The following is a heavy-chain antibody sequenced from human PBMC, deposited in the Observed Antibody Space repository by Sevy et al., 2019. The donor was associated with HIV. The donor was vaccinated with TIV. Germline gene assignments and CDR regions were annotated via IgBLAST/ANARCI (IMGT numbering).Heavy chain of an antibody. V-gene: IGHV3-7*03. J-gene: IGHJ6*02. CDR2: IKQDGSEK. D-gene: IGHD3-22*01. CDR3: ARQYGSSGYYLGYYYGMDV. CDR1: GFTFSSYW. Sequence: GGSLRLSCAASGFTFSSYWMSWVRQAPGKGLEWVANIKQDGSEKYYVDSVKGRFTISRDNAKNSLYLQMNSLRAEDTAVYYCARQYGSSGYYLGYYYGMDVWGQGTTVTVSS.